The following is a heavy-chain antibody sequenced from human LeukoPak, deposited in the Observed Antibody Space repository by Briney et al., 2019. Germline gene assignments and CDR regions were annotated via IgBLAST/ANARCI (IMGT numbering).Heavy chain of an antibody. Sequence: GGSLRLSCAASGYTFSSYVMSWVRQAPGKGLEWVSAITGTGGGTYYADSAKGRFTISRDNSKNTLYLQMDSLRADDTAIYYCTKGDRGSGWQHWGQRTLVTV. D-gene: IGHD6-19*01. CDR1: GYTFSSYV. CDR2: ITGTGGGT. CDR3: TKGDRGSGWQH. J-gene: IGHJ4*02. V-gene: IGHV3-23*01.